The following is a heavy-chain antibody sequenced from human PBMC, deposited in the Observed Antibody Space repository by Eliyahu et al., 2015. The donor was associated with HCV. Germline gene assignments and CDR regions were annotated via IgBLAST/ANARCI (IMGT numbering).Heavy chain of an antibody. J-gene: IGHJ4*02. D-gene: IGHD3-16*01. CDR3: AHRLKSGSPWDRGDLDY. CDR2: IYWDDDK. Sequence: QITLKESGPTLVKPTQTLTLTCSFSGFSLTTSGVGVAWIRQPPGKAPEWLAVIYWDDDKRYSPSLKSRLTITKDTSKNQVVLTMINMDPVDTATYYCAHRLKSGSPWDRGDLDYWGQGTLVTVSS. CDR1: GFSLTTSGVG. V-gene: IGHV2-5*02.